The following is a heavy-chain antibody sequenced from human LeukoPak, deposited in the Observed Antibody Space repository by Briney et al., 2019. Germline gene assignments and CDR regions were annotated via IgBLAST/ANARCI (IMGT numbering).Heavy chain of an antibody. Sequence: TGGSLRLSCAASGFTFSDYYMSWIRQAPGKGLEWVSYISSSSSYTNYADSAKGRFTISRDNAKNSLYLQMNSLRAEDTAVYYCARVPPQWEQQLVFDYWGQGTLVTVSS. CDR1: GFTFSDYY. D-gene: IGHD6-13*01. J-gene: IGHJ4*02. V-gene: IGHV3-11*06. CDR3: ARVPPQWEQQLVFDY. CDR2: ISSSSSYT.